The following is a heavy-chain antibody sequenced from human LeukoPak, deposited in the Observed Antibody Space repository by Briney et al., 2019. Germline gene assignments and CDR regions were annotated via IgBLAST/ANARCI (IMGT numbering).Heavy chain of an antibody. D-gene: IGHD5-18*01. CDR3: VSPRGFSYGYFDY. CDR1: GGSISSSSAY. V-gene: IGHV4-39*01. CDR2: IYYSKNT. J-gene: IGHJ4*02. Sequence: SSETLSLTCTVSGGSISSSSAYWGWIRQPRGKGLEWIGSIYYSKNTYYNPSLKSRVTISADTSKNQFSLTLGSVSATDTAVYYCVSPRGFSYGYFDYWGQGTLVTVSS.